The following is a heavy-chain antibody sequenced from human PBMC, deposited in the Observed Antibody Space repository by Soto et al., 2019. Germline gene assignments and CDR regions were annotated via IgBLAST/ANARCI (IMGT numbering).Heavy chain of an antibody. CDR1: GGTFSSYA. CDR3: ASWGGDYSHYYYYYGMDV. D-gene: IGHD2-21*02. Sequence: QVQLVQSGAEVKKPGSSVKVSCKASGGTFSSYAISWVRQAPGQGLEWMGGIIPIFGTANYAQKFQGRVTITADESTSTAYLELSSLRSEDTAVYYCASWGGDYSHYYYYYGMDVWGQGPTVTVSS. J-gene: IGHJ6*02. V-gene: IGHV1-69*01. CDR2: IIPIFGTA.